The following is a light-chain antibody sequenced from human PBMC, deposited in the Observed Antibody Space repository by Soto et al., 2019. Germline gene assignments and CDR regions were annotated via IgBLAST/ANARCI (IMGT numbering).Light chain of an antibody. CDR2: EAS. CDR3: QQRSDWPWT. V-gene: IGKV3-11*01. CDR1: QSVSSY. Sequence: EIMLTQSPATLSLSPGERATLSCRASQSVSSYLAWYQQKPGQAPRLLMYEASNRATGIPARFSGGGSGTDFTLTISSPEPEDFAVYYCQQRSDWPWTFGQGTKVEIK. J-gene: IGKJ1*01.